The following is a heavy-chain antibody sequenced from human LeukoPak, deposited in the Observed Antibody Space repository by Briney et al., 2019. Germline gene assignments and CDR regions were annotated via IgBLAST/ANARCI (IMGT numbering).Heavy chain of an antibody. Sequence: GGSLRLSCAASGFTFSRYAMSWVRQAPGKGLEWVSAIGDRGGSTYTYYIDSVKGRFTISRDNSKNVLYLQMNTLRAEDTAVYYCATWPRNDYAYCGQGTLVTVSS. CDR3: ATWPRNDYAY. J-gene: IGHJ4*02. V-gene: IGHV3-23*01. D-gene: IGHD3-16*01. CDR1: GFTFSRYA. CDR2: IGDRGGSTYT.